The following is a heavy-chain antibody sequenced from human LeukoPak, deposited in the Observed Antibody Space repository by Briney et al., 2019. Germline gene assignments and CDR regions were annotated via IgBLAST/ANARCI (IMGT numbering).Heavy chain of an antibody. CDR3: AREPIVPPYYTFDY. CDR1: GYTFTSYG. J-gene: IGHJ4*02. Sequence: ASVKVSCKASGYTFTSYGISWVQQAPGQGLEWMGWISAYNGNTNYAQKLQGRVTMTTDTSTSTAYMELRSLRSDDTAVYYCAREPIVPPYYTFDYWGQGTLVTVSS. V-gene: IGHV1-18*01. D-gene: IGHD3-22*01. CDR2: ISAYNGNT.